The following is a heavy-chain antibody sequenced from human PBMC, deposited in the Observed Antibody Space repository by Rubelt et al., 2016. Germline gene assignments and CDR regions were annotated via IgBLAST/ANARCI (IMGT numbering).Heavy chain of an antibody. D-gene: IGHD3-22*01. V-gene: IGHV4-59*12. CDR2: INHSGST. J-gene: IGHJ3*02. CDR1: GGSISSYY. Sequence: QVQLQESGPGLVKPSETLSLTCAVSGGSISSYYWSWIRQPPGKGLAWIGEINHSGSTNYNPSLKSRVTISVDTSKNQFSLKVGSVTAADTAGYYCARGGDFHDSIDAFDIWGQGTVVTVSS. CDR3: ARGGDFHDSIDAFDI.